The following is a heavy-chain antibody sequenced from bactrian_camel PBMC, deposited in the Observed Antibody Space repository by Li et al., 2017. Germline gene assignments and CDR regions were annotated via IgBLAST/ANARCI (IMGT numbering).Heavy chain of an antibody. CDR3: KTETSTTSPAYQHKRRCNGKEY. Sequence: HVQLVESGGGSVQSGGSLRLSCALSGVSNSPYCMSWYRQAPGKEREFVAAFASDGSTQYAASIKGRFTISQESNGRTSYLQLDGLEPEDTAIYYCKTETSTTSPAYQHKRRCNGKEYWGQGTQVTVS. D-gene: IGHD4*01. V-gene: IGHV3S53*01. CDR1: GVSNSPYC. CDR2: FASDGST. J-gene: IGHJ4*01.